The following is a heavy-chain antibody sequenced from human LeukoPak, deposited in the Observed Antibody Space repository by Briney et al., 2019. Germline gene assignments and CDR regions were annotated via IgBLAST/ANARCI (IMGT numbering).Heavy chain of an antibody. CDR2: IYYSGST. V-gene: IGHV4-39*01. CDR3: ARPLYSGSYSY. Sequence: PSETLSLTCTVSGGSISSSSYYWAWIRQPPGKGLEWIGSIYYSGSTYHNPSLKSRVTISVDTSKYQFSLKLSSVTAADTAVYYCARPLYSGSYSYWGQGTLVTVSS. CDR1: GGSISSSSYY. J-gene: IGHJ4*02. D-gene: IGHD1-26*01.